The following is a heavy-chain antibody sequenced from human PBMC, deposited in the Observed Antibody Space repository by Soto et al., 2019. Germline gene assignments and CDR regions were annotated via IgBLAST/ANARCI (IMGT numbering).Heavy chain of an antibody. CDR3: AKGGTYYFDS. D-gene: IGHD3-16*01. Sequence: KPSETLSLTCSFSCASIINFYWSWIRQSAGKGLEWIGRLYTRGTTDYNPSLKSRVTMSIDTSKNRVSLSLTSVTAADTAVYYCAKGGTYYFDSWGQGIVVTVSS. J-gene: IGHJ4*02. CDR1: CASIINFY. CDR2: LYTRGTT. V-gene: IGHV4-4*07.